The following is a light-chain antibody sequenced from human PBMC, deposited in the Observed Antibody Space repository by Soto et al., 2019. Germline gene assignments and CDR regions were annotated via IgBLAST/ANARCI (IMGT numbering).Light chain of an antibody. CDR1: SSDVGSYNR. CDR2: EVN. J-gene: IGLJ1*01. V-gene: IGLV2-18*02. CDR3: CSYAGSSTFVYV. Sequence: QSVLTQPPSVSGSPGQSVTISCTGTSSDVGSYNRLSWYQQPPGTAPKLIMYEVNTRPSGVPDRFSGSKSGNTASLTISGLQAEHEADYYCCSYAGSSTFVYVFGTGTKVTVL.